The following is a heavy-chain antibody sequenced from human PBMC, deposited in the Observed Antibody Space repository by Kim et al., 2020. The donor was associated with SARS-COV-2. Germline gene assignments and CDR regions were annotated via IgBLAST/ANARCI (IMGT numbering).Heavy chain of an antibody. Sequence: SETLSLTCAVYGGSFSGYYWCWIRQPPGKGLEWIGEINHSGSTNYNPSLKSRVTISVDTSKNQFSLKPSSVTAADTAVYYCARPSPKQHYYGSGSYSHYYYYGMDVWGQGTTVTVSS. V-gene: IGHV4-34*01. CDR3: ARPSPKQHYYGSGSYSHYYYYGMDV. CDR1: GGSFSGYY. D-gene: IGHD3-10*01. CDR2: INHSGST. J-gene: IGHJ6*02.